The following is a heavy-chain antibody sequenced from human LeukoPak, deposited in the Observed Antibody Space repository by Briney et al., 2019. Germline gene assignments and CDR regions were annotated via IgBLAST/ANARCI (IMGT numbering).Heavy chain of an antibody. CDR2: ITRGGSP. J-gene: IGHJ4*02. CDR3: AKEHLKYANDNRGSFDY. Sequence: GRSLRLSCVASGFPFSETAMTWVRQAPGKGMEWLSVITRGGSPYYADSVKGRFTISRDNARNTVYLKLNSLRNEDTALYYCAKEHLKYANDNRGSFDYWGQGTLVTVSS. D-gene: IGHD3-22*01. CDR1: GFPFSETA. V-gene: IGHV3-23*01.